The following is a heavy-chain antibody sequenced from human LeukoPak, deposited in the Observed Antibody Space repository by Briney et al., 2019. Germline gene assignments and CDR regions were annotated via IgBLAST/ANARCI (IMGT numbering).Heavy chain of an antibody. J-gene: IGHJ4*02. CDR3: ARDQGRGSYYEYYFDY. CDR2: IYTSGST. Sequence: NTSETLSLTCTVSGGSISSGSYYWSWIRQPAGKGLEWIGRIYTSGSTNYNPSLKSRVTISVDTSKNQFSLKLSSVTAADTAVYYCARDQGRGSYYEYYFDYWGQGTLVTVSS. D-gene: IGHD1-26*01. CDR1: GGSISSGSYY. V-gene: IGHV4-61*02.